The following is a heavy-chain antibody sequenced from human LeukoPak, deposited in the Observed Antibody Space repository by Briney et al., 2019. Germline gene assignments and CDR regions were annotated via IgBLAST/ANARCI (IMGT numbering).Heavy chain of an antibody. J-gene: IGHJ4*02. V-gene: IGHV4-31*03. CDR1: GGSISSGGYS. CDR2: IYYSGST. CDR3: ARGPGLYYYDSSGSLDY. D-gene: IGHD3-22*01. Sequence: QTLSLTCTVSGGSISSGGYSWRWLRQHPGKGLEWIGYIYYSGSTYYNPSLKSRVTISVDTSKNQFSLKLSSVTAADTAVYYCARGPGLYYYDSSGSLDYWGQGTLVTVSS.